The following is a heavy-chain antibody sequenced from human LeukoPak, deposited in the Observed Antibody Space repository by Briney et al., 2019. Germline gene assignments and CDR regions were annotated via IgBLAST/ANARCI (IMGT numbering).Heavy chain of an antibody. CDR3: ARGPLYSGYDYYYFDY. D-gene: IGHD5-12*01. V-gene: IGHV3-21*01. Sequence: GGSLRLSCAASGFTFRNYWMNWVRQAQGKGLEWVSSISSSSSYIYYADSVKGRFTISRDNAKNSLYLQMNSLRAEDTAVYYCARGPLYSGYDYYYFDYWGQGTLVTVSS. CDR2: ISSSSSYI. J-gene: IGHJ4*02. CDR1: GFTFRNYW.